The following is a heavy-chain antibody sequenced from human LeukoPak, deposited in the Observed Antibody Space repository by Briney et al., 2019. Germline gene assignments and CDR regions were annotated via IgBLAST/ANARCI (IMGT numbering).Heavy chain of an antibody. Sequence: ASEKVSCTVSVYTLTELSMHWVRQAPGKGLEWMGGFDPEDGETIYAQKFEGRVTMTEDTSTDTAYMELSSLRSEDTAVYYCATDRYCSSTSCYNLDYWGQGTLVTVSS. CDR2: FDPEDGET. V-gene: IGHV1-24*01. CDR1: VYTLTELS. CDR3: ATDRYCSSTSCYNLDY. D-gene: IGHD2-2*01. J-gene: IGHJ4*02.